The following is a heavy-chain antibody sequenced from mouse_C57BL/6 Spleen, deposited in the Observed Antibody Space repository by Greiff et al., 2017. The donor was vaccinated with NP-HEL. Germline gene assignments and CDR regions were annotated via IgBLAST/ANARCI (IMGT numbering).Heavy chain of an antibody. CDR2: IDPSDSYT. J-gene: IGHJ4*01. D-gene: IGHD4-1*01. Sequence: QVQLQQPGAELVRPGTSVKLSCKASGYTFTSYWMHWVKQRPGQGLEWIGVIDPSDSYTNYNQKFKGKATLTVDTSSSTAYMQLSSLTSEDSAVYYCARSGGEDAMDYWGQGTSVTVSS. CDR1: GYTFTSYW. CDR3: ARSGGEDAMDY. V-gene: IGHV1-59*01.